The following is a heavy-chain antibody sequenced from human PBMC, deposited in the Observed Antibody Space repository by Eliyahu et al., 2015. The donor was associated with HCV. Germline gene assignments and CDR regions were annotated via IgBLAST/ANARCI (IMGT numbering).Heavy chain of an antibody. J-gene: IGHJ3*02. CDR3: AKDGGGGHAFDI. D-gene: IGHD4-23*01. Sequence: QVQLVESGGGVVQPGRSLRXXCAASGFTFSSYGMHWVRQAPGKGLEXVAVISYDGSNKYYADSVKGRFTISRDNSKNTLYLQMNSLRAEDTAVYYCAKDGGGGHAFDIWGQGTMVTVSS. CDR1: GFTFSSYG. V-gene: IGHV3-30*18. CDR2: ISYDGSNK.